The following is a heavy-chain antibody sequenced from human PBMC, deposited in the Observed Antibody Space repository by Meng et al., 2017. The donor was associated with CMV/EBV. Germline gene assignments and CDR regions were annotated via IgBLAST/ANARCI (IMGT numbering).Heavy chain of an antibody. CDR2: ISYDGSNK. CDR3: ARRQTSGSYGTFDH. Sequence: GGSLRLSCAAPGFTFSSYSMNWVRQAPGKGLEWVAVISYDGSNKYYADSVKGRFTISRDNSKNTLYLQMNSLRAEDTAVYYCARRQTSGSYGTFDHWGQGTLVTVSS. V-gene: IGHV3-30*03. CDR1: GFTFSSYS. D-gene: IGHD1-26*01. J-gene: IGHJ4*02.